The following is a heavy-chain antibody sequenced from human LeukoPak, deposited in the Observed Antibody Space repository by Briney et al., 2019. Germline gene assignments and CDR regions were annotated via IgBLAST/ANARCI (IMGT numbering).Heavy chain of an antibody. CDR3: ATVDYYDSSGLDY. Sequence: ASVKISCKVSGHTFTDYYMHWVQQAPGKGLEWMGLVDPEDGETIYAEKFQGRVTITADTSTDTAYMELSSLRSEDTAVYYCATVDYYDSSGLDYCGQGTLVTVSS. CDR1: GHTFTDYY. V-gene: IGHV1-69-2*01. CDR2: VDPEDGET. J-gene: IGHJ4*02. D-gene: IGHD3-22*01.